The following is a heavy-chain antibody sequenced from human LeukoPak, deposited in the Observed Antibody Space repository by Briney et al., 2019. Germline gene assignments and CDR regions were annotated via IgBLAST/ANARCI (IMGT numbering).Heavy chain of an antibody. CDR2: ISWNSGSI. V-gene: IGHV3-9*03. Sequence: PGGSLRLSCAASGFTFDDYAMHWVRQAPGKGLEWVSGISWNSGSIGYADSVKGRFTISRDNAKNSLYLQMNSLRAEDMALYYCAKAMGATTRGAFDIWGQGTMVTVSS. CDR3: AKAMGATTRGAFDI. CDR1: GFTFDDYA. J-gene: IGHJ3*02. D-gene: IGHD1-26*01.